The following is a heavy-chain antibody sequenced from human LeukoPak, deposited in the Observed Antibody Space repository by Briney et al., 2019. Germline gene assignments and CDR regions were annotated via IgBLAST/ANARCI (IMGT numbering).Heavy chain of an antibody. CDR2: INPSDSSA. J-gene: IGHJ4*02. Sequence: GASVKVSCKASGYSFTNYYIHWVRQAPGQGLEWMGMINPSDSSATYPQKFQGRVTMTRDTSISTAYMELSRLRSDDTAVYYCARIVGSDGGYCSGGSCYLIDYWGQGTLVTVSS. CDR3: ARIVGSDGGYCSGGSCYLIDY. D-gene: IGHD2-15*01. V-gene: IGHV1-46*01. CDR1: GYSFTNYY.